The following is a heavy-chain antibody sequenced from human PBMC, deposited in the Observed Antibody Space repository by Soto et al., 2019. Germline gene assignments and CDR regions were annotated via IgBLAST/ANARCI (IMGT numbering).Heavy chain of an antibody. D-gene: IGHD5-12*01. CDR1: GGSISSGGYY. V-gene: IGHV4-31*03. CDR2: IYYSGST. CDR3: AASCVACGGFNYYGMDV. J-gene: IGHJ6*02. Sequence: SETLSLTCTVSGGSISSGGYYWSWIRQHPGKGLEWIGYIYYSGSTYYNPSLKSRVTISVDTSKNQSSLKLSSVTAADTAVYYCAASCVACGGFNYYGMDVWGQGTTVTVSS.